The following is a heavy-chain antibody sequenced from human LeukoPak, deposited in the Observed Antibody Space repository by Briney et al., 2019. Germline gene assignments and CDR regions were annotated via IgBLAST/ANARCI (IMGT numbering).Heavy chain of an antibody. CDR1: GYTFTDYY. D-gene: IGHD5-24*01. V-gene: IGHV1-2*02. J-gene: IGHJ4*02. CDR2: INPNNGVT. CDR3: ARREMATNMGLEY. Sequence: ASVKVSCKASGYTFTDYYLHWVRQAPGQGLEWMGWINPNNGVTNSTQKFQGRVTMTSDASISTAYMVLNTVTSDETAVYYCARREMATNMGLEYWGQGTLVTVSS.